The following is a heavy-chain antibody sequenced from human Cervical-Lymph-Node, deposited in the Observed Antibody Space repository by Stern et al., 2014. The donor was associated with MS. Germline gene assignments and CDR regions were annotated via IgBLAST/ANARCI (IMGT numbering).Heavy chain of an antibody. CDR3: ARDGFDRGSALAF. D-gene: IGHD3-9*01. CDR1: GGIFLSST. Sequence: QVQLVQSGAEFKKPGSSVQVSCPTSGGIFLSSTITWVRQVPGQGLEWMGAISPGLDSVDYAQAFQGRFTLTADDSTNTVYMELTSLQSGDTAMYYCARDGFDRGSALAFWGQGTLVTVSS. V-gene: IGHV1-69*01. J-gene: IGHJ4*02. CDR2: ISPGLDSV.